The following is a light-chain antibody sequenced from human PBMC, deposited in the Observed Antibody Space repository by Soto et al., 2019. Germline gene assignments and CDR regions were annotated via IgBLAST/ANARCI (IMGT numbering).Light chain of an antibody. J-gene: IGKJ1*01. CDR1: QTISSW. CDR2: KAS. CDR3: QHYNSYSEA. Sequence: DIQMTQAPSTLCGSVGDRVTITCRASQTISSWLAWYQQKPGKAPKLLIYKASTLKSGVPSRFSGSGAGTEFTLTISSLQPDDFATYYCQHYNSYSEAFGQGTKVEIK. V-gene: IGKV1-5*03.